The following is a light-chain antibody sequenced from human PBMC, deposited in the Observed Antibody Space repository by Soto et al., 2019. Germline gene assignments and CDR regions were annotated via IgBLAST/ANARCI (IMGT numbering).Light chain of an antibody. V-gene: IGLV2-23*01. CDR3: CSYAVSSTV. Sequence: QSALTQPASVSGSPGQSITVSCTGTSSDVGSYNLVSWYQQHPGKAPKLMIYEGSKRPSGVSNRFSGSKSGNTASLTISGLQAEDEADYYCCSYAVSSTVFGTGTKLTVL. CDR2: EGS. J-gene: IGLJ1*01. CDR1: SSDVGSYNL.